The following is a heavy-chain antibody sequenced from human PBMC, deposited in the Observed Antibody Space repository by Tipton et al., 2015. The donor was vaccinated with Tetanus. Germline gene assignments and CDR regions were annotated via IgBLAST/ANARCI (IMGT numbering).Heavy chain of an antibody. V-gene: IGHV4-39*02. Sequence: LTCTVSGGSISSTSYYWAWIRQPPGKGLEWIGTMYNSGATYYNPSLKGRVTISGDTSKNLFSLTSVTASDTAVYYCARPEASGRARGFDIWGQGTKVTVSP. CDR3: ARPEASGRARGFDI. J-gene: IGHJ3*02. CDR1: GGSISSTSYY. CDR2: MYNSGAT. D-gene: IGHD3-10*01.